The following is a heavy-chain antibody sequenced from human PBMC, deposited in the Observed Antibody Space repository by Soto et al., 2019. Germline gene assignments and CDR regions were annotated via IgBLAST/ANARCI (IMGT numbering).Heavy chain of an antibody. CDR2: ISPSGGST. J-gene: IGHJ4*02. Sequence: ASVKVSRKASGYTFTSYYIHSVRPAPGQGLEWMGIISPSGGSTSYAQKFQGRVTMTRDTSTSTVYMELSSLRSEDTAVYYCARDIFYGSGSFFDYWGQGTLVTVSS. CDR1: GYTFTSYY. D-gene: IGHD3-10*01. V-gene: IGHV1-46*01. CDR3: ARDIFYGSGSFFDY.